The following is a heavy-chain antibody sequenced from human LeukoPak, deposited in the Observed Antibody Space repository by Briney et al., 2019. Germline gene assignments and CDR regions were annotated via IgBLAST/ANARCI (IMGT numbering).Heavy chain of an antibody. V-gene: IGHV1-46*01. Sequence: PGASVKVSCTASGYTFTSYYMHWVRQAPGQGLEWMGIINPSGGSTSYAQKFQGRVTMTRDMSTSTVYMELSSLRSEDTAVYYCARDYSSSVVGDYYYYYYMDVWGKGTTVTVSS. CDR3: ARDYSSSVVGDYYYYYYMDV. CDR1: GYTFTSYY. CDR2: INPSGGST. J-gene: IGHJ6*03. D-gene: IGHD6-6*01.